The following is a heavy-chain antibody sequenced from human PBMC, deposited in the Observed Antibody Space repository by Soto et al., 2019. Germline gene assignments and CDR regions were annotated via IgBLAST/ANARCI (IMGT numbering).Heavy chain of an antibody. V-gene: IGHV3-23*01. CDR2: ISGSGDST. CDR1: GFTFSSYA. CDR3: ASKRGYYYDSSGYSDY. Sequence: GSLRLSCAASGFTFSSYAMSWVRQAPGKGLEWVSDISGSGDSTYYADSVKGRFTISRDNSKNTLYLQMNSLRAEDTAVYYCASKRGYYYDSSGYSDYWGQGTLVTVSS. D-gene: IGHD3-22*01. J-gene: IGHJ4*02.